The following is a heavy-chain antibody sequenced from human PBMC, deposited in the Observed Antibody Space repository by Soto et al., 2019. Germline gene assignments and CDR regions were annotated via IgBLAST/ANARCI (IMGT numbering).Heavy chain of an antibody. CDR1: GFSLSTSGLG. Sequence: QITLKESGPTLVSPTQPLTLTCASSGFSLSTSGLGVGWFRQPPGKALDWLVLIYWNDDKRSSPSLKARLTITKDNPKNQVVLTMTNMDPVDTATYYGAHRPSGWYLFDYWRQGTLVTVSS. D-gene: IGHD6-19*01. V-gene: IGHV2-5*01. CDR3: AHRPSGWYLFDY. J-gene: IGHJ4*02. CDR2: IYWNDDK.